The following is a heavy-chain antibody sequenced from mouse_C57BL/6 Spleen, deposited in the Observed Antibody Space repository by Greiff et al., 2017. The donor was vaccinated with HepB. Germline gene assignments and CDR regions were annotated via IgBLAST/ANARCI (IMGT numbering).Heavy chain of an antibody. D-gene: IGHD1-1*01. CDR2: IYPGNSDT. J-gene: IGHJ4*01. CDR1: GYTFTSYW. V-gene: IGHV1-5*01. Sequence: EVQVVESGTVLARPGASVKMSCKTSGYTFTSYWMHWVKQRPGQGLEWIGAIYPGNSDTSYNQKFKGKAKLTAVTSASTAYMELSSLTNEDSAVYYCTRDTLITTVVAPYYAMDYWGQGTSVTVSS. CDR3: TRDTLITTVVAPYYAMDY.